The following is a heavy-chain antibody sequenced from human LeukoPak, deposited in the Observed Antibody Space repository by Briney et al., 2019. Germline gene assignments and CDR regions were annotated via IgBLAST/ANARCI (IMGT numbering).Heavy chain of an antibody. D-gene: IGHD5-24*01. CDR2: ISSSSSTI. CDR3: ARDLGGWLQYGVEYFQH. J-gene: IGHJ1*01. V-gene: IGHV3-48*01. Sequence: PGGSLRLSCAASGFTFSSYSMNWVRQAPGKGLEWVSYISSSSSTIYYADSVKGRFTISRDNAKNSLYLQMNSLRAEDTAVYYCARDLGGWLQYGVEYFQHWGQGTLVTVSS. CDR1: GFTFSSYS.